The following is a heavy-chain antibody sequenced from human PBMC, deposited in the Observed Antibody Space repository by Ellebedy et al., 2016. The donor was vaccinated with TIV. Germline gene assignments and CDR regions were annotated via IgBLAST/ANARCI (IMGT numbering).Heavy chain of an antibody. Sequence: GGSLRLSXAAYGFTVSRNYMSLVRQAPGKGLEWVSVIYSGGSTYYADSVKGRFTISRDNSKNTLYLQMNSLRAEDTSVYYCSITPRAVTKGVDYWGQGTLVTVSS. CDR2: IYSGGST. J-gene: IGHJ4*02. D-gene: IGHD4-17*01. V-gene: IGHV3-53*01. CDR3: SITPRAVTKGVDY. CDR1: GFTVSRNY.